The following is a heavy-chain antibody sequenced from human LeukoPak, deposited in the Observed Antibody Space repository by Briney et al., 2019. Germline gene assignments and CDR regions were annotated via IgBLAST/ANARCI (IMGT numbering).Heavy chain of an antibody. CDR2: IWYDGSNK. V-gene: IGHV3-33*01. Sequence: PGGSLRLSCAASGFTFSSYGMHWVRQAPGKGLEWVAVIWYDGSNKYYADSVKGRFTISRDNSKNTLYLQMNSLRAEDTAVYYCARGDDTLTGPTDGNNWFDPWGQGTLVTVSS. J-gene: IGHJ5*02. CDR1: GFTFSSYG. D-gene: IGHD3-9*01. CDR3: ARGDDTLTGPTDGNNWFDP.